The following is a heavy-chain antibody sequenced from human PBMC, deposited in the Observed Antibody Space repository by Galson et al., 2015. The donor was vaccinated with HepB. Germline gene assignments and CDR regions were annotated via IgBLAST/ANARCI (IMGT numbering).Heavy chain of an antibody. CDR3: ARGQTAMVTWCFDY. CDR2: INAGNGNT. CDR1: GYTFTSYA. V-gene: IGHV1-3*01. D-gene: IGHD5-18*01. Sequence: SVKVSCKASGYTFTSYAMHWVRQAPGQRLEWMGWINAGNGNTKYSQKFQGRVTITRDTSASTAYMELSSLRSEDTAVYYCARGQTAMVTWCFDYWGQGTLVTVSS. J-gene: IGHJ4*02.